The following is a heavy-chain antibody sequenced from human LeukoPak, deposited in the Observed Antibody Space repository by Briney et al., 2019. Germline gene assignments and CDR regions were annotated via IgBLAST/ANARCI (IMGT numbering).Heavy chain of an antibody. CDR2: ISYDGSNK. CDR1: GFTFSSYG. CDR3: ARTRGGAKGIGFDY. J-gene: IGHJ4*02. Sequence: PGRSLRLSCAASGFTFSSYGMHWVRQAPGKGLEWVAVISYDGSNKYYADSVKGRFTISRDNAKNSLYLQMNSLRAEDTAVYYCARTRGGAKGIGFDYWGQGTLVTVSS. V-gene: IGHV3-30*03. D-gene: IGHD1-14*01.